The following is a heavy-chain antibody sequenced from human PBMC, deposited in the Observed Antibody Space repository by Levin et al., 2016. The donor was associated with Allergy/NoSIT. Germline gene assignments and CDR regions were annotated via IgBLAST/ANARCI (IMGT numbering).Heavy chain of an antibody. CDR3: ARDSYCSGGSCYSGNAAFDI. Sequence: WVRQAPGQGLEWMGWMNPNSGNTGYAQKFQGRVTMTRNTSISTAYMELSSLRSEDTAVYYCARDSYCSGGSCYSGNAAFDIWGQGTMVTVSS. CDR2: MNPNSGNT. V-gene: IGHV1-8*01. D-gene: IGHD2-15*01. J-gene: IGHJ3*02.